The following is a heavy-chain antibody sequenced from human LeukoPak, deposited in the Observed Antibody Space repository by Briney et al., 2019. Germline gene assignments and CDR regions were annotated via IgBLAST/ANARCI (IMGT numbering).Heavy chain of an antibody. CDR2: INWNGGGT. CDR1: GFTFDDYG. CDR3: ARAPVLLYYYGMDV. D-gene: IGHD3-10*01. J-gene: IGHJ6*02. V-gene: IGHV3-20*01. Sequence: GGSLRLSCAASGFTFDDYGMSWVRQAPGKGLEWASGINWNGGGTGYADSVKGRFTISRDNAKNSLYLQMNSLRAEDTALYHCARAPVLLYYYGMDVWGQGTTVTVSS.